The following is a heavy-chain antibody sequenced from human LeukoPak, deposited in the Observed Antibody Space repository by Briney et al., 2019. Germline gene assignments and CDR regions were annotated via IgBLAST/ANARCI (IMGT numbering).Heavy chain of an antibody. CDR3: ARDGWFGDYNWFDP. CDR1: GFTFSSYS. Sequence: QPGESLRLSCVASGFTFSSYSMNWVRQAPGKGQEWVSYISSASNTIYYADSVKGRFTISRDNAKNSLYLQMNSLRAEDTAMYYCARDGWFGDYNWFDPWGQGTLVTISS. D-gene: IGHD3-10*01. CDR2: ISSASNTI. V-gene: IGHV3-48*01. J-gene: IGHJ5*02.